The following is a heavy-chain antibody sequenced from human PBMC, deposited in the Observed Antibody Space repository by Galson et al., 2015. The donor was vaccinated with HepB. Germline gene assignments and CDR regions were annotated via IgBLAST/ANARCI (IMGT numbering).Heavy chain of an antibody. J-gene: IGHJ3*01. Sequence: SLRLSCAASGFTFSSYAMHWVRQAPGKGLEWVAVISYDGSNKYYADSVKGRFTISRDNSKNTLYLQMNSLKTEDTAVYYCATGTIVGATFALNVWGQGTMVTVSS. CDR2: ISYDGSNK. CDR3: ATGTIVGATFALNV. D-gene: IGHD1-26*01. CDR1: GFTFSSYA. V-gene: IGHV3-30*04.